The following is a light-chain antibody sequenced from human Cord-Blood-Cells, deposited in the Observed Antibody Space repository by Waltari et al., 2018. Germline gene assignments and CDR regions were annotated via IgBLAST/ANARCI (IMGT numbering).Light chain of an antibody. V-gene: IGKV3-11*01. CDR1: QSVSSY. CDR3: QQRSNWWT. Sequence: EIVLTQSPATLSLSPGERATLSCRASQSVSSYLAWYQQKPGQAPRLLIYDASNRATGIPARFSGSGSVTDFTLTISSLEPEDFAVYYCQQRSNWWTFGQG. CDR2: DAS. J-gene: IGKJ1*01.